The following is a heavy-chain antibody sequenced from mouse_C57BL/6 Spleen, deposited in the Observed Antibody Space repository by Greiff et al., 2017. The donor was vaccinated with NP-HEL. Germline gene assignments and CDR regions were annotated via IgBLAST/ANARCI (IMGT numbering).Heavy chain of an antibody. V-gene: IGHV1-52*01. CDR2: IDPSDSET. CDR1: GYTFTSHW. J-gene: IGHJ3*01. CDR3: AINYGSSSFAY. D-gene: IGHD1-1*01. Sequence: VQLQQPGAELVRPGSSVKLSCKASGYTFTSHWMHWVKQRPIQGLEWIGNIDPSDSETHYNQKFKDKATLTVDKSSSTAYMQLSSLTSEDSAVYYCAINYGSSSFAYWGQGTLVTVSA.